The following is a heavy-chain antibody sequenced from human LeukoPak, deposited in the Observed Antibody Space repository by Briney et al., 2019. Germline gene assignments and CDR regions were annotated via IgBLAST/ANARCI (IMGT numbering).Heavy chain of an antibody. CDR2: ISSSGSTI. D-gene: IGHD2-2*01. V-gene: IGHV3-11*01. J-gene: IGHJ6*02. Sequence: GGSLRLSCAASGFTFSDYYMSWIRRAPGKGLEGVSYISSSGSTIYYADSVKGRFTISRDNAKNSLYLQMNSLRAEDTAVYYCARVEAAASYGMDVWGQGTTVTVSS. CDR1: GFTFSDYY. CDR3: ARVEAAASYGMDV.